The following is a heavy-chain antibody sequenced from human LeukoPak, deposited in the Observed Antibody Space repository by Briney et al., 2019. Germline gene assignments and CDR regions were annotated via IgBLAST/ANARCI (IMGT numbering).Heavy chain of an antibody. CDR1: GGTFSSYA. CDR3: ASITIFGVVIIDAFYYGMDV. Sequence: GSSVKVSCKASGGTFSSYAISWVRQAPGQGLEWMGGIIPIFGTANYAQKFQGRVTITADESTSTAYMELSSLRSEDTAVYYCASITIFGVVIIDAFYYGMDVWGQGTTVTVSS. CDR2: IIPIFGTA. V-gene: IGHV1-69*01. D-gene: IGHD3-3*01. J-gene: IGHJ6*02.